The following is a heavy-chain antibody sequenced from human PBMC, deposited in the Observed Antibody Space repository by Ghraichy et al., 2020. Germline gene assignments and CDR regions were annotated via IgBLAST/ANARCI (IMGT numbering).Heavy chain of an antibody. J-gene: IGHJ6*02. D-gene: IGHD2-15*01. V-gene: IGHV3-74*01. CDR1: GFTFSSYW. Sequence: LSLTCAASGFTFSSYWMHWVRQAPGKGLVWVSRINSDGSSTSYADSVKGRFTISRDNAKNALYLQMNSLRAEDTAVYYCARVYEDVVVVAATSYGYSYYGMDVWGQGTTVTVSS. CDR2: INSDGSST. CDR3: ARVYEDVVVVAATSYGYSYYGMDV.